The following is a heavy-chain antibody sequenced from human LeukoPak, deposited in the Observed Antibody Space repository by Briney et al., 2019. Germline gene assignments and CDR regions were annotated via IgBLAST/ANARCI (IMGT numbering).Heavy chain of an antibody. D-gene: IGHD1-26*01. V-gene: IGHV4-31*03. Sequence: PSETLSLTCTVSGGSISIGGYYWSWIRQHPGKGLEWIGYIYYSGSTYYNPSLKSRVTISVDTSKNQFSLKLSSVTAADTAVYYCARGQPQVVGATMIYYFDYWGQGTLVTVSS. CDR1: GGSISIGGYY. J-gene: IGHJ4*02. CDR2: IYYSGST. CDR3: ARGQPQVVGATMIYYFDY.